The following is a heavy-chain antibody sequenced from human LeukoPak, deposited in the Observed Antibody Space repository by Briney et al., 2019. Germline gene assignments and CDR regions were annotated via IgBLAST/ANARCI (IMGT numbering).Heavy chain of an antibody. Sequence: PSETLSLTCTVSGGSISSSSYYWGWIRQPPGKGLEWIGSIYYSGSTYYNPSLKSRVTISVDTSKNQFSLKLSSVTAADTAVYYCARGSPDSSSWYIDWGQGTLVTVSS. CDR3: ARGSPDSSSWYID. J-gene: IGHJ4*02. CDR1: GGSISSSSYY. V-gene: IGHV4-39*07. D-gene: IGHD6-13*01. CDR2: IYYSGST.